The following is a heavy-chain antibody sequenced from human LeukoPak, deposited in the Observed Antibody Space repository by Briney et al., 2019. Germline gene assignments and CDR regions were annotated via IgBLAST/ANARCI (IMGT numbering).Heavy chain of an antibody. Sequence: GRSLRLSCAASGFTFSSYAMHWVRQAPGKGLEWVAVISYDGSNKYYADSVKGRFTISRDNSKNTLYLQMNSLRAEDTAVYYCARTRSDFWSGYRPDQYYYYGMDVWGQGTTVTASS. CDR3: ARTRSDFWSGYRPDQYYYYGMDV. J-gene: IGHJ6*02. CDR1: GFTFSSYA. D-gene: IGHD3-3*01. V-gene: IGHV3-30-3*01. CDR2: ISYDGSNK.